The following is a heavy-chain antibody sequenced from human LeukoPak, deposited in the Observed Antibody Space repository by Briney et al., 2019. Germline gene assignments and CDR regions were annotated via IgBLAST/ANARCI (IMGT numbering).Heavy chain of an antibody. V-gene: IGHV3-30*19. CDR2: ISYNGSNK. J-gene: IGHJ4*02. CDR1: EFRFSSYG. CDR3: ARALNFDY. Sequence: GGSLRLSCVASEFRFSSYGMYWVRQAPGKGLEWVAVISYNGSNKYYADSVKGRFTISRDNSKNTLYLQMNSLRAEDTAVYYCARALNFDYWGQGTLVTVSS.